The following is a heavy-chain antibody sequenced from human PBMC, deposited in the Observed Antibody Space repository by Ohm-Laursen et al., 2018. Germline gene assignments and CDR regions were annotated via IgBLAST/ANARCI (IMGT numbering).Heavy chain of an antibody. J-gene: IGHJ6*02. CDR2: ISGSGTST. CDR1: GFTFRSYA. CDR3: AKVSQGDYGMDV. Sequence: SLRLSCAASGFTFRSYAMSWVRQAPGKGLEWVSSISGSGTSTYYADSVKGRFTISRGNSKNTMYLQMNSLRAEDTAVYYCAKVSQGDYGMDVWGQGITVTVSS. D-gene: IGHD3-10*01. V-gene: IGHV3-23*01.